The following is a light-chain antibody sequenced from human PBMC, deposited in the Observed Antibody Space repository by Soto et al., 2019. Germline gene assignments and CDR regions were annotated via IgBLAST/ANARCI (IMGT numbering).Light chain of an antibody. J-gene: IGLJ2*01. V-gene: IGLV2-11*01. CDR3: CSYAGSSTFVV. CDR1: SSDVGGYNY. CDR2: DVT. Sequence: QSALTQPRSVSGSPGQSVTISCTGTSSDVGGYNYVSWYQKHPGKAPKLMIYDVTKRPSGVPDRFSGSKSGNTASLTISGLQAEDEADYFCCSYAGSSTFVVFGGGTKLTV.